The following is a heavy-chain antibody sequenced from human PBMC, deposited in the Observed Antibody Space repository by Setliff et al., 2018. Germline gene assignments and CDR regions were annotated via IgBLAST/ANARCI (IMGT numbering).Heavy chain of an antibody. CDR3: VKIINLATTVGAFDM. D-gene: IGHD4-17*01. V-gene: IGHV3-64*05. Sequence: GGSLRLSCSASGFTFSRYAMYWVRQAPGKGLEYVSAISSNGGTTYYADSVKGRFTISRDNSKNTLYVQMSSLRAEDTAVYYCVKIINLATTVGAFDMWGQGTLVTVSS. J-gene: IGHJ3*02. CDR1: GFTFSRYA. CDR2: ISSNGGTT.